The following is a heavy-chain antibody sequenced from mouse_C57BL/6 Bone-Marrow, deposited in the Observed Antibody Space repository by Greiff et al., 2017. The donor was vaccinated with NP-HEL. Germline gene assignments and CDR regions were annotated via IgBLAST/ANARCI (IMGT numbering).Heavy chain of an antibody. CDR2: ISNGGGST. CDR3: ARQKAYYSNYEGVDY. J-gene: IGHJ4*01. CDR1: GFTFSDYY. D-gene: IGHD2-5*01. Sequence: EVMLVESGGGLVQPGGSLKLSCAASGFTFSDYYMYWVRQTPEKRLEWVAYISNGGGSTYYPDTVKGRFTISRDNAKNTLYLQMSRLKSEDTAMYYCARQKAYYSNYEGVDYWGQGTSVTVSS. V-gene: IGHV5-12*01.